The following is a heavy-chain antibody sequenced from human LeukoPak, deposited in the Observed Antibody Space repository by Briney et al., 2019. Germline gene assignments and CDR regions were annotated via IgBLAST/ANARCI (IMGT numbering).Heavy chain of an antibody. Sequence: ASVKVSCKASGYTFTSYGISWVRQAPGQGLEWMGWISAYNGNTNYAQKLQGRVTMTTDKSTSTAYMELSSLRSEDTAVYYCASRRWLQLDWFDPWGQGTLVTVSS. CDR1: GYTFTSYG. CDR3: ASRRWLQLDWFDP. D-gene: IGHD5-24*01. CDR2: ISAYNGNT. V-gene: IGHV1-18*01. J-gene: IGHJ5*02.